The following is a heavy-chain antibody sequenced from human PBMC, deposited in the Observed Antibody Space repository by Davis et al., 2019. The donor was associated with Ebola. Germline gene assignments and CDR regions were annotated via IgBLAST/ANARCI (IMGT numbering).Heavy chain of an antibody. D-gene: IGHD2-2*01. V-gene: IGHV3-7*03. CDR3: ARIGFCSSATCPGRPDY. CDR2: INQDGKKK. J-gene: IGHJ4*02. Sequence: GKSLKISCAASGFTFSSYWMSWVRQAPGKGPEWVANINQDGKKKYYVDSVQGRFTISRDNAKNSLYLQMNSLRAEETAVYYCARIGFCSSATCPGRPDYWGQGTLVTVSS. CDR1: GFTFSSYW.